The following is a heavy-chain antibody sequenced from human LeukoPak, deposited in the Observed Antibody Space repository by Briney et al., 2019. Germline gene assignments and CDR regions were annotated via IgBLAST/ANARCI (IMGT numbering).Heavy chain of an antibody. CDR3: AREGEYCGGDCYSDY. D-gene: IGHD2-21*01. J-gene: IGHJ4*02. V-gene: IGHV1-18*01. CDR2: ISAYNGNT. Sequence: ASVKVSCKASGYTFTSYGISWVRQAPGQGLEWMGWISAYNGNTNYAQKLQGRVTMTTDTSTSTAYIELRSLRSDDTAVYYCAREGEYCGGDCYSDYWGQGTLVTVSS. CDR1: GYTFTSYG.